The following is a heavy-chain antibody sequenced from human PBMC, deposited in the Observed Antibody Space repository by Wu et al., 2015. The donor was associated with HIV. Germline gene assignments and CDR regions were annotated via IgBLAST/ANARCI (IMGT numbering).Heavy chain of an antibody. J-gene: IGHJ3*02. CDR3: ARVAGSSWYREFGM. CDR1: GGTFSSFA. Sequence: QVRLVQSGAEVKKPGSSVKVSCKASGGTFSSFALSWVRQAPGQGLEWVGGIIPLFETSHSSQKFRDRVTIIADESTSTGYMELNSLTYDDTAVYYCARVAGSSWYREFGMWGQGTMVTVSS. V-gene: IGHV1-69*12. CDR2: IIPLFETS. D-gene: IGHD6-13*01.